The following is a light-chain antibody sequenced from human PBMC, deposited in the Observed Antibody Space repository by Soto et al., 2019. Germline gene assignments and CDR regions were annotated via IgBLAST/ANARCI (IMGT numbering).Light chain of an antibody. CDR2: DVS. CDR1: SSDVVGYNY. CDR3: CSYAGSYV. V-gene: IGLV2-11*01. J-gene: IGLJ1*01. Sequence: QSVLTQPASVSGSPGQSITISCTGTSSDVVGYNYVSWYQHHPGKAPKLMIYDVSKRPSGVPDRFSGSKSGNTASLTISGLQAEDEADYYCCSYAGSYVFGTGTKVTVL.